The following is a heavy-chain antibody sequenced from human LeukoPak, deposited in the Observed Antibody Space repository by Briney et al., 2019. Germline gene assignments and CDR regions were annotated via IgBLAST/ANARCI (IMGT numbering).Heavy chain of an antibody. Sequence: SETLSLTCAVYGGSFSGYYWSWIRQPPGKGLEWIGEINHSGSTNYNPSLKSRVTISVDTSKNQFSLKLSSVTAADTAVYYCARLPYSSGWYYYFDPWGQGTLVTVSS. J-gene: IGHJ5*02. D-gene: IGHD6-19*01. CDR3: ARLPYSSGWYYYFDP. CDR1: GGSFSGYY. CDR2: INHSGST. V-gene: IGHV4-34*01.